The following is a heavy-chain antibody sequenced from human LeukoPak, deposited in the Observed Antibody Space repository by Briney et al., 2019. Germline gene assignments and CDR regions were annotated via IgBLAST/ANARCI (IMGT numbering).Heavy chain of an antibody. Sequence: GASVKVSCKASGYTFTGYYMHWVRQAPGQGLEWMGWINPNSGGTNYAQKFQGWVTMTRDTSISTAYMELSGLRSDDTAVYYCARAYYGSGSYYNAIGAIPYAFDIWGQGTMVTVSS. CDR1: GYTFTGYY. V-gene: IGHV1-2*04. CDR3: ARAYYGSGSYYNAIGAIPYAFDI. J-gene: IGHJ3*02. CDR2: INPNSGGT. D-gene: IGHD3-10*01.